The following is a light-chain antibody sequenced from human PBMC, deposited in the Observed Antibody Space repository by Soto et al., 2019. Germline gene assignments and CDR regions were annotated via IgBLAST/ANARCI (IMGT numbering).Light chain of an antibody. CDR3: QQFRNWPWT. J-gene: IGKJ1*01. CDR2: AAS. Sequence: DIQMTQSPSSLSASVGDRVTITCRASQSISSYLNWYQQKPGKAPKLLIYAASSLQSGVPSRFSGSGSGTEFTLTISSLQSEDFAVYYCQQFRNWPWTFGQGTKVDI. V-gene: IGKV1-39*01. CDR1: QSISSY.